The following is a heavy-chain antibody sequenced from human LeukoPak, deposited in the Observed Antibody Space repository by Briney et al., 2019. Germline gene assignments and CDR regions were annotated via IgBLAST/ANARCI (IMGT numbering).Heavy chain of an antibody. CDR3: AELGITMIGGV. CDR2: ISSSGSTI. CDR1: GFTFSSYE. J-gene: IGHJ6*04. V-gene: IGHV3-48*03. Sequence: HLGGSLRLSCAASGFTFSSYEMNWVRPAPGKGLEWVSYISSSGSTIYYADSVKGRFTISRDNAKNSLYLQMNSLRAEDTAVYYCAELGITMIGGVWGKGTTVTISS. D-gene: IGHD3-10*02.